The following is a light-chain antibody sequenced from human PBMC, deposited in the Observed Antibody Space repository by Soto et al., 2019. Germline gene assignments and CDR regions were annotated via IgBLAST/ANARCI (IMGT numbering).Light chain of an antibody. CDR2: GAS. J-gene: IGKJ4*01. CDR3: QQYNDWPPLT. Sequence: EIGMTQSPATLSVSPGERATLSCRASQSVRSNLAWYQQKPGQAPRRLIYGASTRATGIPARFSGSGSGTEFTLTISSLQSEDVAIYYCQQYNDWPPLTFGGGTKVEIK. CDR1: QSVRSN. V-gene: IGKV3-15*01.